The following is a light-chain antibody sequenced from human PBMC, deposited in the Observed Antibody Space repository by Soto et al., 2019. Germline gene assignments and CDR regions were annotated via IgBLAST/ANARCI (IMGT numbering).Light chain of an antibody. J-gene: IGLJ7*01. CDR1: SSNIGNNF. CDR3: GTWDSSLSVAV. V-gene: IGLV1-51*02. CDR2: EDN. Sequence: QSVLTQPPSVSAAPGQKVTISCSGSSSNIGNNFVSWYQQLPGTAPKLLIYEDNKRPSGIPDRFSGSKSGTSSILGITGLQTGDEADYYCGTWDSSLSVAVFGGGTQLTVL.